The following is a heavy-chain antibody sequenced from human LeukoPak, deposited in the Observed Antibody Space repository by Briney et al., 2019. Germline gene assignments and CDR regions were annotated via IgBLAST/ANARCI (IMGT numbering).Heavy chain of an antibody. Sequence: GGSLRLSCTASGFRFGDYWMTWVRQSPGKGLEWVANIRQDGSDTYYVESLRGRFTISRDNAKDSLYLQMNSLRAEDTAVYYCASPRGGISGGGYFASWGKGALVTV. V-gene: IGHV3-7*03. J-gene: IGHJ4*02. D-gene: IGHD3-10*01. CDR2: IRQDGSDT. CDR1: GFRFGDYW. CDR3: ASPRGGISGGGYFAS.